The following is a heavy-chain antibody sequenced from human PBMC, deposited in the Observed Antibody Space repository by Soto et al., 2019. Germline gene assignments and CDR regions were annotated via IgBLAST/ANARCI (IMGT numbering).Heavy chain of an antibody. CDR1: GYSFTSYW. CDR3: ERRRPMTLVWVAGQHCDCYCMDV. J-gene: IGHJ6*02. D-gene: IGHD3-22*01. Sequence: GESLKISCNGSGYSFTSYWISWVRQMPGKGLEWMGRIDPSDSYTNYSPSFQGHVTISADKSISTAYLQWSSLKASDTAMYYWERRRPMTLVWVAGQHCDCYCMDVWGQWTKVTISS. V-gene: IGHV5-10-1*01. CDR2: IDPSDSYT.